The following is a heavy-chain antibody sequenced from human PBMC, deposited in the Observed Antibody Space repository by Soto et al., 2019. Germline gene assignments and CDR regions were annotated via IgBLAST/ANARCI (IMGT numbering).Heavy chain of an antibody. CDR2: VYDSGRT. D-gene: IGHD3-10*01. CDR1: GVSLSSGGYY. V-gene: IGHV4-31*03. Sequence: TLSLTCTVSGVSLSSGGYYWSWIRQRPGKDLECIGYVYDSGRTYYNPSLKSRVTISVDTYKNPVYRQLSSVTAADTAVYYCASSKRTITMVLGVIITSYNWFDPWGQGTLVTVSS. CDR3: ASSKRTITMVLGVIITSYNWFDP. J-gene: IGHJ5*02.